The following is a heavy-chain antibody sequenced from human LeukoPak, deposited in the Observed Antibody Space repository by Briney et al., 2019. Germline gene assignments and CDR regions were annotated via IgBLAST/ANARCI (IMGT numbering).Heavy chain of an antibody. J-gene: IGHJ4*02. CDR3: ARERAWYSSSWYY. D-gene: IGHD6-13*01. V-gene: IGHV3-11*06. Sequence: GRFTISRDNAKNSLYLQMNSLRAEDTAVYYCARERAWYSSSWYYWGQGTLVTVSS.